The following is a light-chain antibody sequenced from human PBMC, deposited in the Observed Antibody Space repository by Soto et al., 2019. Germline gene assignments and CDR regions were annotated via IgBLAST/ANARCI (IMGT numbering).Light chain of an antibody. CDR1: QIISHW. CDR2: KAS. V-gene: IGKV1-5*03. CDR3: QQYSVYPRT. Sequence: IQMTQSPSTLSASVGDRVTITCRATQIISHWLAWYQQKPGKAPKLLISKASTLASGVPSRFSGGISGTDFTLTITGLQPDEFATYYCQQYSVYPRTFGQGTKLEI. J-gene: IGKJ2*01.